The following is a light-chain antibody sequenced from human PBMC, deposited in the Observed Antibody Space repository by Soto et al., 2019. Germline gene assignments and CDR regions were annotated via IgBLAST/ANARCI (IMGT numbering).Light chain of an antibody. CDR1: QSITIW. Sequence: DIQMTQSPSTLSASVGDSVTITCRARQSITIWLAWYQQKPGTAPKLLIYDASSVEGGVPSRFSGSGSGTEFTLTISGLQPDDFATYYCQHYNSFSWTFGQGTKVDIK. J-gene: IGKJ1*01. CDR3: QHYNSFSWT. V-gene: IGKV1-5*01. CDR2: DAS.